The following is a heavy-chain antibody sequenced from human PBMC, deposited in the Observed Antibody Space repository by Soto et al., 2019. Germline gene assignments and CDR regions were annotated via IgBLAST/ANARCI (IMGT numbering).Heavy chain of an antibody. V-gene: IGHV3-23*01. D-gene: IGHD3-22*01. CDR3: AKGLTYYYDSSGSV. J-gene: IGHJ6*02. Sequence: GGSLRLSCAASGFTFSSYAMSWVRQAPGKGLEWVSAISGSGGSTYYADSVKGRFTISRDNSKNTLYLQMNSLRAEDTAVYYCAKGLTYYYDSSGSVWGQGTTVTVSS. CDR1: GFTFSSYA. CDR2: ISGSGGST.